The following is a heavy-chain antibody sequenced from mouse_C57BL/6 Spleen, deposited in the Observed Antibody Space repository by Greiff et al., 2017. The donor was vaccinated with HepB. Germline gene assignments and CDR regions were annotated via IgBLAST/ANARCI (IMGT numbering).Heavy chain of an antibody. CDR3: TREGGALYYGNFFAY. CDR1: GFTFSSYA. CDR2: ISSGGDYI. Sequence: EVQLVESGEGLVKPGGSLKLSCAASGFTFSSYAMSWVRQTPEKRLEWVAYISSGGDYIYYADPVKGRFTISRDNARNTLYLQMSSLKSEDTAMYYCTREGGALYYGNFFAYWGQGTLVTVSA. D-gene: IGHD2-1*01. J-gene: IGHJ3*01. V-gene: IGHV5-9-1*02.